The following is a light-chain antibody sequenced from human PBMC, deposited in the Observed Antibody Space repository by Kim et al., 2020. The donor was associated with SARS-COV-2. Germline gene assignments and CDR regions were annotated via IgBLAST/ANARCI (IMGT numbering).Light chain of an antibody. Sequence: LSASVGDGVTITCRASQDIRNDLGWYQQNPGRAPKRLIYGASSLQSGVPSRFSGSGSGTEFTLTISSVQPEDFAIYFCLQHSTYPITFGQGTRLEIK. CDR3: LQHSTYPIT. J-gene: IGKJ5*01. CDR1: QDIRND. CDR2: GAS. V-gene: IGKV1-17*01.